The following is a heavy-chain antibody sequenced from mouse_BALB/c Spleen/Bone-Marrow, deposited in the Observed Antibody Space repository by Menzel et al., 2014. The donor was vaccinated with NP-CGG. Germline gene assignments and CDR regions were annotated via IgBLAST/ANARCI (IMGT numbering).Heavy chain of an antibody. V-gene: IGHV5-6-3*01. J-gene: IGHJ3*01. Sequence: DVHLVESGGGLVQPGGSLKISCAASGFTFXSYGMSWVRQTPDKRLDLVATINSNGGSTYYPDSVKGRFTISRDNAKNTLYLQMSSLKSEDTAMYYCARDNYYDYDGFAYWGQGTLVTVSA. CDR1: GFTFXSYG. CDR2: INSNGGST. CDR3: ARDNYYDYDGFAY. D-gene: IGHD2-4*01.